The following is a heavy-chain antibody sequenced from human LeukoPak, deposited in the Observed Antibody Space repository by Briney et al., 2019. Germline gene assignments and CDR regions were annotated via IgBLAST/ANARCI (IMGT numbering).Heavy chain of an antibody. J-gene: IGHJ4*02. Sequence: GGSLRLSCAASGFTFSSYSMNWVRQAPGKGLEWVSSISSSSSYIYYADSVKGRFTISRDNAKNSLYLQMNSLRAEDTAVYYCAKDLSGLRPFDYWGQGTLVTVSS. CDR1: GFTFSSYS. CDR2: ISSSSSYI. CDR3: AKDLSGLRPFDY. V-gene: IGHV3-21*04. D-gene: IGHD6-19*01.